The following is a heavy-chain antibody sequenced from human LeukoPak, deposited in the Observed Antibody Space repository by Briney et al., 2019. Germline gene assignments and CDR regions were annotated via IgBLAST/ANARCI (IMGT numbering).Heavy chain of an antibody. CDR3: AREGSSSYDY. CDR1: GYTFTSYG. CDR2: INPSGGST. V-gene: IGHV1-46*01. D-gene: IGHD6-13*01. J-gene: IGHJ4*02. Sequence: ASVKVSCKASGYTFTSYGISWVRQAPGQGLEWMGIINPSGGSTSYAQKFQGRVTMTRDTSTSTVYMELSSLRSEDTAVYYCAREGSSSYDYWGQGTLVTVSS.